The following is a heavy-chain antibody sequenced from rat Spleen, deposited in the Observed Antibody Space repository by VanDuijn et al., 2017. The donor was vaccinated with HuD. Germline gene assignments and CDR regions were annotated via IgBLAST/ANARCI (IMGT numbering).Heavy chain of an antibody. CDR1: GFTFSDYY. CDR3: VREELGVRD. J-gene: IGHJ2*01. Sequence: EVQLVESDGGLVQPGRSLKLSCAASGFTFSDYYMAWVRQAPTKGLEWVATISSDGRRNYYRDSVKGRFTISRDNAKSSLYLQMDSLRSEDTATYYCVREELGVRDWGQGVMVTVSS. V-gene: IGHV5-29*01. CDR2: ISSDGRRN. D-gene: IGHD4-3*01.